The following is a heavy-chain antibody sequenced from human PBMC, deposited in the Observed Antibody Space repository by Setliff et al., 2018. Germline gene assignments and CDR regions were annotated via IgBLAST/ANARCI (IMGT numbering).Heavy chain of an antibody. CDR3: ARYNWNTNWFDP. Sequence: ASVKVSCKASGYTFSSYSMHWVRQAPGQRLEWMGWINAANENTQYSKKFQGRLTITRDTSANTAYMELSSLRSEDTALYYCARYNWNTNWFDPWSQGTLVTVSS. V-gene: IGHV1-3*01. D-gene: IGHD1-20*01. CDR1: GYTFSSYS. J-gene: IGHJ5*02. CDR2: INAANENT.